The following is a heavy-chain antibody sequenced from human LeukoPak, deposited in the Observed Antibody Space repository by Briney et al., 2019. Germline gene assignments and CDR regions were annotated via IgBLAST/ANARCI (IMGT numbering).Heavy chain of an antibody. J-gene: IGHJ6*02. CDR2: ISYDGSNK. D-gene: IGHD2-2*01. V-gene: IGHV3-30*03. Sequence: HPGGSLRLSCAASGFTFSSYGMHWVRQAPGKGLEWVAVISYDGSNKYYADSVKGRFTISRDNSKNTLYLQMNSLRAEDTAVYYCARETAMYYYYGMDVWGQGTTVTVSS. CDR1: GFTFSSYG. CDR3: ARETAMYYYYGMDV.